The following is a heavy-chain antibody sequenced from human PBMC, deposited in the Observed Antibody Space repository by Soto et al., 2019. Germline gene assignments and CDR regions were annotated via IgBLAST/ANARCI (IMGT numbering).Heavy chain of an antibody. J-gene: IGHJ4*02. CDR1: GGSFSGYY. CDR2: INHSGST. V-gene: IGHV4-34*01. D-gene: IGHD2-2*01. CDR3: ASGYTSLPFTY. Sequence: SQTLSVTCAVYGGSFSGYYWSWIRQPPGKGLEWIGEINHSGSTNYNPSLKSRVTISVDTSKNQFSLKVSSVTAADTAVCYCASGYTSLPFTYWGQGTLDAVSS.